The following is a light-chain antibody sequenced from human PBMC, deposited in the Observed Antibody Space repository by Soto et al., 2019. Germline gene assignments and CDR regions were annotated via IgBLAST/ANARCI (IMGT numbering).Light chain of an antibody. CDR3: SSYGGNNNSV. CDR2: EVS. V-gene: IGLV2-8*01. J-gene: IGLJ1*01. CDR1: SSDVGGYNY. Sequence: QSVLTQPPSASGSPGQSVTISCTGTSSDVGGYNYVSWYQQHPGKAPKLMIYEVSKRPSGVADRFSGSKSGNTASLTVSGLQAEDEADYYCSSYGGNNNSVFGTGTKLTVL.